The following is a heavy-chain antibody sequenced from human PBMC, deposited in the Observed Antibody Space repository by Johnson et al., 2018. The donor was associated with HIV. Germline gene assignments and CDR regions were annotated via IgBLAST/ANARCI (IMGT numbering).Heavy chain of an antibody. D-gene: IGHD4-11*01. V-gene: IGHV3-7*01. Sequence: VQLVESGGDLVQPGGSLRLSCVASGFIFSHYWMSWVRQAPGKGLEWLANIKEDASEKYYVDSLKGRFTISRDNAKNSLYLQMNSLRAEDTAVYYCARDDDYSKVRAFDIWGQGTMVTVSS. J-gene: IGHJ3*02. CDR3: ARDDDYSKVRAFDI. CDR1: GFIFSHYW. CDR2: IKEDASEK.